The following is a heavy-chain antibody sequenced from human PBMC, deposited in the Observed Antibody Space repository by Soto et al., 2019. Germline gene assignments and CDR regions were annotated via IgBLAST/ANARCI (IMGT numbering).Heavy chain of an antibody. Sequence: ASVKASCKASGYTFTCYGISWVAQAPGQGLEWMGWISPSNANTNYAHKLRGRVTMTTDTSTSTAYMGLRSLRSDDTAVYYCARVWFPEHYDFWRGHNDAFDIWGQ. CDR1: GYTFTCYG. CDR3: ARVWFPEHYDFWRGHNDAFDI. CDR2: ISPSNANT. J-gene: IGHJ3*02. V-gene: IGHV1-18*04. D-gene: IGHD3-3*01.